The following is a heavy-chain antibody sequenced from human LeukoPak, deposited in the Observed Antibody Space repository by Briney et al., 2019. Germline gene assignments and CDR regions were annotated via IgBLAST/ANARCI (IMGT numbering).Heavy chain of an antibody. CDR1: GVSITSYY. V-gene: IGHV4-4*07. Sequence: SETLSLTCTVSGVSITSYYWTWIRQPAGKGLEWIGRIHSSGSTNYNPSLKSRVTISVDTSKNQFSLKLSSVTAADTAVYYCARVLYDSSGYFPHHLDYWGQGTLVTVSS. CDR3: ARVLYDSSGYFPHHLDY. CDR2: IHSSGST. J-gene: IGHJ4*02. D-gene: IGHD3-22*01.